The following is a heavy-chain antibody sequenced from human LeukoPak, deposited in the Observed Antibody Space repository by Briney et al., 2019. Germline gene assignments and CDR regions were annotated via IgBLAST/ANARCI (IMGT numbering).Heavy chain of an antibody. J-gene: IGHJ5*02. Sequence: PSGTLSLTCTVSGGSISSYYWSWIRQPPGKGLEWIGYIFDGGSTNYNPSLKSRVTISVDTSKNQFSLKLRSVTAADTAVYYCARVSSTMVRGVIIGHWFDPWGQGTLVTVSS. D-gene: IGHD3-10*01. CDR2: IFDGGST. CDR1: GGSISSYY. CDR3: ARVSSTMVRGVIIGHWFDP. V-gene: IGHV4-59*01.